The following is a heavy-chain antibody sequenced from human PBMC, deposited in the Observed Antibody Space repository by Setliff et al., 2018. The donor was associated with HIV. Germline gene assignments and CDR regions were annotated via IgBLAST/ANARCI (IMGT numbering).Heavy chain of an antibody. Sequence: SETLSLTCTISGDSVSNGGFFWNWIRQPPGKGLEWIGNIYYSGTTKYNPSLKSRLTLSVDTSKNEFSLNLTSVTAADTDVYYCARGSLNYLDYWGQGALVTVSS. D-gene: IGHD3-9*01. V-gene: IGHV4-61*08. CDR3: ARGSLNYLDY. CDR2: IYYSGTT. J-gene: IGHJ4*02. CDR1: GDSVSNGGFF.